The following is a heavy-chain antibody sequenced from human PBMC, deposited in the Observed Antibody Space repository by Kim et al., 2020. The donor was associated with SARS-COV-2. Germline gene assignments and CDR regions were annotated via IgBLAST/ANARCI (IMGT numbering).Heavy chain of an antibody. D-gene: IGHD6-13*01. CDR2: IKQDGSEK. J-gene: IGHJ6*02. CDR1: GFTFSSYW. V-gene: IGHV3-7*03. Sequence: GGSLRLSCAASGFTFSSYWMSWVRQAPGKGLEWVANIKQDGSEKYYVDSVKGRFTISRDNAKNSLYLQMNSLRAEDTAVYYCASETVGIAAAGSDFYGMDVWGQGTTVTVSS. CDR3: ASETVGIAAAGSDFYGMDV.